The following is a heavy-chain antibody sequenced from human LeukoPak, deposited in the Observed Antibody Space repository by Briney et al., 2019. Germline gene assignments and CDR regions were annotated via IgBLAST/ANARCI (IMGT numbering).Heavy chain of an antibody. Sequence: SETLSLTRTVSGGSLSTYYWSWIRQPPGKGLEWVGYIYYSGSTNYNPSLKSRVTISVDTSKNQFSLKLSSVTAADTAVYYCARDSCSSTSCYDYIDVWGKGTTVTVSS. CDR3: ARDSCSSTSCYDYIDV. CDR2: IYYSGST. V-gene: IGHV4-59*01. J-gene: IGHJ6*03. CDR1: GGSLSTYY. D-gene: IGHD2-2*01.